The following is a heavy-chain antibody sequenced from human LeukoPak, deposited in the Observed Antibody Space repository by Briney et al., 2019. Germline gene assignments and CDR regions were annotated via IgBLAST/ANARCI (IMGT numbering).Heavy chain of an antibody. D-gene: IGHD3-16*02. CDR3: ARESQDMITFGGVIVMGDALDI. Sequence: SETLSLTCTVSGGSISSSSYYWSWIRQPPGKGLEWSGYIYYSGSTNYNPSLKSRVTISVDTSKNQFSLKLSSVTAADTAVYYCARESQDMITFGGVIVMGDALDIWGQGTMVTVSS. J-gene: IGHJ3*02. CDR1: GGSISSSSYY. CDR2: IYYSGST. V-gene: IGHV4-61*01.